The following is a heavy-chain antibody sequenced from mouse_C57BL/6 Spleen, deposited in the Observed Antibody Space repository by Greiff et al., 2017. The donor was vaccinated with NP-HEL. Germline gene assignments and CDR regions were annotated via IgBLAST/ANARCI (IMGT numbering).Heavy chain of an antibody. CDR1: GYTFTDYH. Sequence: EVQLQQSGPELVKPGASVKMSCKASGYTFTDYHMHWVKQSHGKSLEWIGYINPNNGGTSYNQKFKGKATLTVNKSSSTAYMELRSLTSEDSAVYYCASGGITTVVAPYYAMDYWGQGTSVTVSS. V-gene: IGHV1-22*01. J-gene: IGHJ4*01. CDR3: ASGGITTVVAPYYAMDY. D-gene: IGHD1-1*01. CDR2: INPNNGGT.